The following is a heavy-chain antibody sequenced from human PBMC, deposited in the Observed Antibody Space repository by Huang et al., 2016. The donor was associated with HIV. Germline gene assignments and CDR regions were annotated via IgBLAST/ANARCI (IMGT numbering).Heavy chain of an antibody. V-gene: IGHV1-18*04. CDR1: DYTFTSYG. D-gene: IGHD3-22*01. J-gene: IGHJ4*02. Sequence: QVQLVQSGGEVKKPGASVKVSCKASDYTFTSYGISWVRQAPGLGLEWMGWISTNNGDTNYAQKFQGRVTMTTDTSTSTAYMELRSLRADDTAVYYCGGSSGYWSFDYWGQGTLVTVSS. CDR2: ISTNNGDT. CDR3: GGSSGYWSFDY.